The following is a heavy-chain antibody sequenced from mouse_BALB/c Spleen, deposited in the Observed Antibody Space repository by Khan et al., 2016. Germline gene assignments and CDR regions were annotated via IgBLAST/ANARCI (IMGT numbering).Heavy chain of an antibody. CDR1: GFNIKDYY. Sequence: EVQLQQPGAELVRSGASVKLSCTASGFNIKDYYMHWVKQRPEQGLEWIGWIDPENGDTEYVPKFQGKATMTADTSSNTAYLQLSSLTSEDTAVYYCKVITVVAHFDVWGAGTTVTVSS. CDR2: IDPENGDT. V-gene: IGHV14-4*02. D-gene: IGHD1-1*01. CDR3: KVITVVAHFDV. J-gene: IGHJ1*01.